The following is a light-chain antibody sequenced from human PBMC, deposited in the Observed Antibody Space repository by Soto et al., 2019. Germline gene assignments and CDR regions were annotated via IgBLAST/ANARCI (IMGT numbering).Light chain of an antibody. CDR3: RTYTSSMPNA. Sequence: HSVLTQAAHVSRSPYQLSTTVCSGTSRDVGAYDFVSWYQQYPDKAPKLMIYEVSNRPSGVSNRFSGSKSGNTASLSISGLQAADDAEYFSRTYTSSMPNAFGIGTK. CDR2: EVS. CDR1: SRDVGAYDF. J-gene: IGLJ1*01. V-gene: IGLV2-14*03.